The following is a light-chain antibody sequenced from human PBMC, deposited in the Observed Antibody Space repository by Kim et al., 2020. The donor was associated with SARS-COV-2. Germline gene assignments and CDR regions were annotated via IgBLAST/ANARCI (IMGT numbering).Light chain of an antibody. Sequence: SYELTQPPSVSVSPGQTARITCSGDALPKQYANWYQQKPGQAPVLVIYKDSERPSGIPERFSGSSSGTTVTLTISGVQAEDEADYYCQSADSSGTGWVFG. V-gene: IGLV3-25*03. CDR1: ALPKQY. CDR3: QSADSSGTGWV. CDR2: KDS. J-gene: IGLJ3*02.